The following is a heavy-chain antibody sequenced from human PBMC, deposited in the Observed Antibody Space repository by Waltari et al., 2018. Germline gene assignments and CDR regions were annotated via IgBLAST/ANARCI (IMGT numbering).Heavy chain of an antibody. CDR2: IYHSGNT. CDR3: ARANGITMFGVVIRANWFDP. V-gene: IGHV4-30-2*01. Sequence: QLQLQESGSGLVKPSQTLSLTCAVSGGSISSGGYSWSWIRQPPGKGLEWIGYIYHSGNTYYNPSLKSRVTRSVDRSKNQFSLKLSSVTAADTAVYYCARANGITMFGVVIRANWFDPWGQGTLVTVSS. D-gene: IGHD3-3*01. CDR1: GGSISSGGYS. J-gene: IGHJ5*02.